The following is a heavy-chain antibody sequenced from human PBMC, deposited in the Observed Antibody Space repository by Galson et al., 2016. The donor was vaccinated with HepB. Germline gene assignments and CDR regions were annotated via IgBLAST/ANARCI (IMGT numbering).Heavy chain of an antibody. CDR1: GFAFDIYA. D-gene: IGHD5-18*01. CDR2: ISWNSAYA. V-gene: IGHV3-9*01. J-gene: IGHJ6*02. Sequence: SLRLSCAASGFAFDIYAIHWVRQAPGKGLEWVSGISWNSAYAGYADSVKGRFTISRDNAKNSLYLQMNSLRAEDTALYYCARVVRDYRTYSYSGPSYAMDVWGQGTTVTVSS. CDR3: ARVVRDYRTYSYSGPSYAMDV.